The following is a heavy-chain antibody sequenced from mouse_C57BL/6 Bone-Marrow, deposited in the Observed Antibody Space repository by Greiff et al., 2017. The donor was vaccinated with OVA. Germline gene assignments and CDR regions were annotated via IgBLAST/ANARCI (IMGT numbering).Heavy chain of an antibody. CDR3: ASHDYDVLYAMDY. V-gene: IGHV2-2*01. CDR1: GFSLTSYG. Sequence: VQLKESGPGLVQPSQSLSITCTVSGFSLTSYGVHWVRQSPGKGLEWLGVIWSGGSTDYNAAFISRLSISKDNSKSQVFFKMNSLQADDTAIYYCASHDYDVLYAMDYWGQGTSVTVSS. J-gene: IGHJ4*01. D-gene: IGHD2-4*01. CDR2: IWSGGST.